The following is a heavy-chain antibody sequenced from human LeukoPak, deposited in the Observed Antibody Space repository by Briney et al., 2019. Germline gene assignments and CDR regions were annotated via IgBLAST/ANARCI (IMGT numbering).Heavy chain of an antibody. D-gene: IGHD2-15*01. V-gene: IGHV4-39*01. CDR3: ASPFLGYCSGGSCPKTYYYYGMDV. CDR1: GGSISSSSYY. Sequence: SETLSLTCTVSGGSISSSSYYWGWIRQPPGKGLEWIGSIYCSGSTYYNPSLKSRVTISVDTSKNQFSLKLSSVTAADTAVYYCASPFLGYCSGGSCPKTYYYYGMDVWGQGTTVTVSS. CDR2: IYCSGST. J-gene: IGHJ6*02.